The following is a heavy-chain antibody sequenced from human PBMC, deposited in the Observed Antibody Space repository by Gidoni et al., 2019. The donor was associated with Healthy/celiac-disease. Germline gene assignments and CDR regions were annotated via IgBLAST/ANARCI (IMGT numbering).Heavy chain of an antibody. J-gene: IGHJ4*02. V-gene: IGHV3-30*18. CDR2: ISYDGSNK. CDR3: AKEEGLRYFDWSTNFDY. CDR1: GFTFSSYG. D-gene: IGHD3-9*01. Sequence: QVQLVESGGGVVQPGRSLRLSCAASGFTFSSYGMHWVRQAPGKGLEWVAVISYDGSNKYYADSVKGRFTISRDNSKNTLYLQMNSLRAEDTAVYYCAKEEGLRYFDWSTNFDYWGQGTLVTVSS.